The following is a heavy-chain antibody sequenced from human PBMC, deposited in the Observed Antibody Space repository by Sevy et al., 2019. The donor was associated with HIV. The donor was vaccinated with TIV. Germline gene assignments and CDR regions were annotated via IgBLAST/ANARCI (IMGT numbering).Heavy chain of an antibody. V-gene: IGHV1-24*01. CDR2: FDPEDGET. J-gene: IGHJ4*02. CDR1: GYTLTELS. CDR3: ATRRYYYDSSGYYYTSRGNWFDY. D-gene: IGHD3-22*01. Sequence: ASVKVSCKVSGYTLTELSMHWVRQAPGKGLEWMGGFDPEDGETIYAQKFQGRVTMTEVTSTETAYMELSSLGSEDTAVYYCATRRYYYDSSGYYYTSRGNWFDYWGQGTLVTVSS.